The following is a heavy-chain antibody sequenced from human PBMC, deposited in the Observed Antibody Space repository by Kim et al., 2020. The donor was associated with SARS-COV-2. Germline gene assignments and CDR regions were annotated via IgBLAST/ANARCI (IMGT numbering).Heavy chain of an antibody. Sequence: SETLSLTCTVSGGSISSSSYYWGWIRQPPGKGLEWIGCIYNSGSTYYNPSLKSRVTISVDTSKNQFSLKLSSVTAADTAMYYCARQGQWRVPFGGWVEGT. D-gene: IGHD6-19*01. CDR1: GGSISSSSYY. CDR3: ARQGQWRVPFGG. CDR2: IYNSGST. V-gene: IGHV4-39*01. J-gene: IGHJ3*01.